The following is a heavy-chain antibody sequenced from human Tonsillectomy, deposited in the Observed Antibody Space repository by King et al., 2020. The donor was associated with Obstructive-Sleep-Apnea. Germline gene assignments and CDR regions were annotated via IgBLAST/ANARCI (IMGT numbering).Heavy chain of an antibody. Sequence: MQLQESGPGLVKPSDTLSLTCTVSGGSISSSSYYWGWIRQPPGKGLEWIGSIYYSGTTYYNPSLKSRVTISVDTSKNQFSLKLSSVTAADTAFYYCLRYYDSSTYYRPHLVYYYYTMDVWGQGTTVTVSS. D-gene: IGHD3-22*01. CDR1: GGSISSSSYY. CDR3: LRYYDSSTYYRPHLVYYYYTMDV. V-gene: IGHV4-39*07. J-gene: IGHJ6*02. CDR2: IYYSGTT.